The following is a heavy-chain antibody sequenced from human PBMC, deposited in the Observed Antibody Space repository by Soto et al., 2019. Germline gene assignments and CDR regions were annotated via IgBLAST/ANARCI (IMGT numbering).Heavy chain of an antibody. V-gene: IGHV3-7*03. CDR2: IKQDGSEK. J-gene: IGHJ5*02. CDR1: GFTFSSYW. D-gene: IGHD3-22*01. CDR3: ARARGDYYDSSGYYYSNWFDP. Sequence: EVQLVESGGGLVQPGGSLRLSCAASGFTFSSYWMSWVRQAPGKGLEWVANIKQDGSEKYYVDSVKGRFTISRDNAKNSLYLQMNSLRAEDTAVYYCARARGDYYDSSGYYYSNWFDPWGQGTLVTVSS.